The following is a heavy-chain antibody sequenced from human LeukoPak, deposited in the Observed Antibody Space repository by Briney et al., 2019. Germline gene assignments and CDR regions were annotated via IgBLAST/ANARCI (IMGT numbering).Heavy chain of an antibody. J-gene: IGHJ6*03. D-gene: IGHD2-8*01. CDR1: GGTFSSYA. CDR2: FIPIFGTA. CDR3: ARDKGYAVGYYYCMDV. V-gene: IGHV1-69*05. Sequence: SVKVSCKASGGTFSSYAISWVRQAPGQGLEWMGGFIPIFGTANYAQKFQGRVTITTDESTSTAYMELSSLRSEDTAVYYCARDKGYAVGYYYCMDVWGKGTTVTVSS.